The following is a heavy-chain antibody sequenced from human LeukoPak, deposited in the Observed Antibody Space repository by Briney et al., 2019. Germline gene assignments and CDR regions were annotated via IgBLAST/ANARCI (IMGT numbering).Heavy chain of an antibody. CDR1: GSTFSSYW. Sequence: PGGSLRLSCAASGSTFSSYWMSWVRQAPGKGLEWVANIKQDGSEKYYVDSVKGRFTISRDNAKNSLYLQMNSLRAEDTAVYYCARVEKLDDSSDYWGQGTLVTVSS. CDR3: ARVEKLDDSSDY. J-gene: IGHJ4*02. D-gene: IGHD3-22*01. V-gene: IGHV3-7*01. CDR2: IKQDGSEK.